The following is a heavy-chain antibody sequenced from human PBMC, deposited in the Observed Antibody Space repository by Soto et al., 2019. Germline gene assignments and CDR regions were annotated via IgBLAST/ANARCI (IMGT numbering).Heavy chain of an antibody. CDR1: GGTFSSYT. D-gene: IGHD5-12*01. CDR2: IIPIFGTA. J-gene: IGHJ2*01. V-gene: IGHV1-69*12. CDR3: SRGNHRWLQLWYFDL. Sequence: QVQLVQSGAEVKKPGSSVTVSCKASGGTFSSYTISWVRQAPGQGLEWMGGIIPIFGTANYAQKFQGRVTSTADESTSTAYMELSSLRSEVTAVYYCSRGNHRWLQLWYFDLWGRGTLVTVS.